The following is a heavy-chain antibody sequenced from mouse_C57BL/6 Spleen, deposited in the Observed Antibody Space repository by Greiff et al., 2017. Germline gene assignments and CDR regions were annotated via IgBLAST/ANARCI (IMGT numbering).Heavy chain of an antibody. V-gene: IGHV3-6*01. J-gene: IGHJ2*01. Sequence: VQLKESGPGLVKPSQSLSLTCSVTGYSITSGYYWNWIRQFPGNKLEWMGYISYDGSNNYNPSLKNRISITRDTSKNQFFLKLNSVTTEDTATYYCARGGGYYGSSYDFDYWGQGTTLTVSS. CDR2: ISYDGSN. CDR1: GYSITSGYY. D-gene: IGHD1-1*01. CDR3: ARGGGYYGSSYDFDY.